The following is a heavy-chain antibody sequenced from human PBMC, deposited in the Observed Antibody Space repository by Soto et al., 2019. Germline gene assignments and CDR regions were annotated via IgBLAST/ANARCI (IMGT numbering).Heavy chain of an antibody. CDR2: ISYDGSNK. D-gene: IGHD2-21*02. V-gene: IGHV3-30-3*01. J-gene: IGHJ4*02. CDR1: GFTFSSYA. CDR3: ARDPIRHIVVVTAIGTYYFDY. Sequence: GGSLRLSCAASGFTFSSYAMHWVRQAPGKGLEWVAVISYDGSNKYYADSVKGRFTISRDNSKNTLYLQMNSLRAEDTAVYYCARDPIRHIVVVTAIGTYYFDYWGQGTLVTVS.